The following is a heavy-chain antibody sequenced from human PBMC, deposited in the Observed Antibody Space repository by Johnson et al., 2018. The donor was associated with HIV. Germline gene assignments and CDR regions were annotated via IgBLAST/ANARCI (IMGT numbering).Heavy chain of an antibody. D-gene: IGHD6-13*01. CDR1: GFTFSSYG. J-gene: IGHJ3*02. CDR2: IRYDGSNK. V-gene: IGHV3-30*02. CDR3: ARERRSSNTWYVRDAFDI. Sequence: QVQLVESGGGVVQPGGSLRLSCAASGFTFSSYGMHWVRQAPGKGLEWVAFIRYDGSNKYYADSVKGRFTISRDNSNNTLYLQMNSLRAEDTALYYCARERRSSNTWYVRDAFDIWGQGTMVTVSS.